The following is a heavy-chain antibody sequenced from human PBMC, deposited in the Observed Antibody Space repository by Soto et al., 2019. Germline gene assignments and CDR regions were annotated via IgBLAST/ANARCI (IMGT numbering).Heavy chain of an antibody. Sequence: PSETLSLTCTVSGGSISSGDYYWSWIRQPPGKGLEWIGYIYYSGSTYYNPSLKSRVTISVDTSKNQFSLKLSSVTAADTAVYYCASSKRGIIGWFDPWGQGTLVTVSS. J-gene: IGHJ5*02. CDR2: IYYSGST. V-gene: IGHV4-30-4*01. CDR3: ASSKRGIIGWFDP. CDR1: GGSISSGDYY. D-gene: IGHD3-16*01.